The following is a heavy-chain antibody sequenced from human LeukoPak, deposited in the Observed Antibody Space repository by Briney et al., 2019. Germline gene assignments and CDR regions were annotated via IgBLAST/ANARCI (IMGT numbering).Heavy chain of an antibody. V-gene: IGHV4-34*01. CDR3: ARGGMTTVTGGYY. CDR2: INHSGST. J-gene: IGHJ4*02. D-gene: IGHD4-17*01. Sequence: PSETLSLTCAVYGGSFSGYYWSWIRQPPGKGLEWIGEINHSGSTNYNPSLKSRVTISVDTSKNQFSLKLSSVSAADTAVYYCARGGMTTVTGGYYWGQGTLVTVSS. CDR1: GGSFSGYY.